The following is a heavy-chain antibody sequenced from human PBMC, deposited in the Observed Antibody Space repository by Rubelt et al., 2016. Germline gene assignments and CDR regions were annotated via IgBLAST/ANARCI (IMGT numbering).Heavy chain of an antibody. D-gene: IGHD1-26*01. J-gene: IGHJ6*02. V-gene: IGHV4-38-2*02. CDR1: GGSISSGYY. CDR3: ARASGSYFYYYYYGMDV. Sequence: QVQLQESGPGLVKPSETLSLTCTVSGGSISSGYYWGWIRQPPGKGLEWIGNIYHSGSTYYNPSLKSRVTISVDTSKSQFSLKLSSVTAADTAVYYCARASGSYFYYYYYGMDVWGQGTTVTVSS. CDR2: IYHSGST.